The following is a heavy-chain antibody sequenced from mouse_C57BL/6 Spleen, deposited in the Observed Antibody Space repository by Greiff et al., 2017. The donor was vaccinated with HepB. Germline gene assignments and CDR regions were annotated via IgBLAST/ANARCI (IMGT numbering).Heavy chain of an antibody. CDR2: IDPETGGT. Sequence: VQLVESGAELVRPGASVTLSCKASGYTFTDYEMHWVKQTPVHGLEWIGAIDPETGGTAYNQKFKGKAILTADKSSSTAYMELRSLTSEDSAVYYCTRQGARAWFAYWGQGTLVTVSA. J-gene: IGHJ3*01. V-gene: IGHV1-15*01. CDR1: GYTFTDYE. CDR3: TRQGARAWFAY.